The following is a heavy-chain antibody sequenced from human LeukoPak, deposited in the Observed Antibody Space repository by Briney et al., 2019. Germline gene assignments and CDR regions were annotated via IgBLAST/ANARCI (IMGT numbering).Heavy chain of an antibody. Sequence: SETLSLTCTVSGGSISSGGYYWSWIRQHPGKGLEWIGYIYYSGSTYYNPSLKSRVIISVDTSKNQFSLKLSSVTAADTAVYYCARESIAVDSYDYWGQGTLVTVSS. J-gene: IGHJ4*02. CDR1: GGSISSGGYY. D-gene: IGHD6-19*01. V-gene: IGHV4-31*03. CDR2: IYYSGST. CDR3: ARESIAVDSYDY.